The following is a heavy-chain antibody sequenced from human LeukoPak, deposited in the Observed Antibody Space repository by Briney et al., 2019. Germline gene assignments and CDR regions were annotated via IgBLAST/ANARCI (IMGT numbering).Heavy chain of an antibody. CDR2: IKKKTEGGTT. J-gene: IGHJ4*02. V-gene: IGHV3-15*01. D-gene: IGHD1-26*01. CDR1: GFTFRSAW. Sequence: GGSLRLSCAASGFTFRSAWMSWVRQAPGKGLEWVGRIKKKTEGGTTDYAAPVKGRFTISRDDSKNTLYLQMNSLKTEDTAVYYCTTAVGGTEDFDYWGQGTLVTVSS. CDR3: TTAVGGTEDFDY.